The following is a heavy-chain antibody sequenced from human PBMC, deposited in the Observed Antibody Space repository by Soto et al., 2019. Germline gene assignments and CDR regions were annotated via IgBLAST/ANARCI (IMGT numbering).Heavy chain of an antibody. CDR3: ARAPWGCSGGSCASAPGRWFDP. J-gene: IGHJ5*02. CDR2: ISYDGSNK. D-gene: IGHD2-15*01. CDR1: GFTFSSYG. Sequence: QVQLVESGGGVVQPGRSLRLSCAASGFTFSSYGMHWVRQAPGKGLEWVAVISYDGSNKYYADSVKGRFTISRDNSKNRLYLQMNSLRPEDTAVYYWARAPWGCSGGSCASAPGRWFDPWGQGTLVTVSS. V-gene: IGHV3-30*03.